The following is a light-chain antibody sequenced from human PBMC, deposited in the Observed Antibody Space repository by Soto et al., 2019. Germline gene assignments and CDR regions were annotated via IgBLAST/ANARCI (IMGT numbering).Light chain of an antibody. V-gene: IGKV3D-15*01. CDR1: QTVRNN. CDR3: QQYNNWPALT. CDR2: GAS. Sequence: EVGVTQSPSTLSLSTGERATLSCRASQTVRNNYLAWYQQKPGQAPRLLIYGASNRATGIPDRFSGSGSGTEFTLTISSLQSEDFAVYYCQQYNNWPALTFGGGTKVAIK. J-gene: IGKJ4*01.